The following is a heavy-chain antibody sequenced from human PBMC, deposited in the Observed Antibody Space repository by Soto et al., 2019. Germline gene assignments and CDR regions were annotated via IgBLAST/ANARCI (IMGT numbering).Heavy chain of an antibody. Sequence: ASVKVSCKASGYTFTSYDINWVRQATGQGLEWMGWMNPNSGNTGYAQKFQGRVTMTRNTSISTAYMELSSLRSEDTAVYYCARGTSADFWSGYYQPPPYWGQGRLVTVSS. J-gene: IGHJ4*02. D-gene: IGHD3-3*01. CDR3: ARGTSADFWSGYYQPPPY. V-gene: IGHV1-8*01. CDR2: MNPNSGNT. CDR1: GYTFTSYD.